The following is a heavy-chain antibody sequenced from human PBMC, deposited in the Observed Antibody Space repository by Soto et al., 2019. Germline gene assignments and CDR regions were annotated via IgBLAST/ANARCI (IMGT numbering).Heavy chain of an antibody. CDR2: INHSGST. D-gene: IGHD5-12*01. Sequence: QVQLQQWGAGLLKPSETLSLTCAVYGVYLSGYYWSWIRQPPGKGLEWIGEINHSGSTNYNPSLKSRVTISVDTSKNQVSLKLSSVPSADTAVYYCARREGSGYDYWFDYWGQGTLVTVSS. CDR1: GVYLSGYY. CDR3: ARREGSGYDYWFDY. V-gene: IGHV4-34*01. J-gene: IGHJ4*02.